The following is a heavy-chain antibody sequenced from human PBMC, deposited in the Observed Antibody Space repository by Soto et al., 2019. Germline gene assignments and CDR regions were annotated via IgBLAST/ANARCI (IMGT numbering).Heavy chain of an antibody. CDR3: ARGTGGWSRNGLDV. CDR2: INPGGGSA. J-gene: IGHJ6*02. V-gene: IGHV1-46*04. Sequence: QVDLVQSGAEVKKPGASVTISCKASGSAITRYYTHWVRQAPGRGLEWMGIINPGGGSASYAQKLHDRVTIDKKTSTGTVYMDLGSLRTEDTAVYYCARGTGGWSRNGLDVWGQGTTVNVS. D-gene: IGHD6-19*01. CDR1: GSAITRYY.